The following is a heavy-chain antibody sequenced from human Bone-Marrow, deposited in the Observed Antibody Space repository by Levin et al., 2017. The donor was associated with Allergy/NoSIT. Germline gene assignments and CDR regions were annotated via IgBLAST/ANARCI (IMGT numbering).Heavy chain of an antibody. J-gene: IGHJ6*02. CDR1: GFTFSSYG. D-gene: IGHD1-1*01. V-gene: IGHV3-33*01. CDR2: IWYDGSNK. Sequence: GGSLRLSCAASGFTFSSYGMHWVRQAPGKGLEWVAVIWYDGSNKYYADSVKGRFTISRDNSKNTLYLQMNSLRAEDTAVYYCARDPHSPYGLERPNYYYGMDVWGQGTTVTVSS. CDR3: ARDPHSPYGLERPNYYYGMDV.